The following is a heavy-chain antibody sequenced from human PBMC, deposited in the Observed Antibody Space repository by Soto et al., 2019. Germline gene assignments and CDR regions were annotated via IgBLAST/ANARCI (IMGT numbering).Heavy chain of an antibody. V-gene: IGHV1-2*04. CDR3: ARVGIITRNFDY. D-gene: IGHD3-9*01. CDR2: INPNSGGT. CDR1: GYTFTSYG. J-gene: IGHJ4*02. Sequence: ASVKVSCKASGYTFTSYGISWVRQAPGQGLEWMGWINPNSGGTNYAQKFQGWVTMTRDTSISTAYMELSRLRSDDTAVYYCARVGIITRNFDYWGQGTLVTVSS.